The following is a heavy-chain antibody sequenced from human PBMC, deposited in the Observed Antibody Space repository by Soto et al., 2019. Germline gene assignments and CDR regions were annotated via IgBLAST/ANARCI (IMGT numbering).Heavy chain of an antibody. CDR3: AKGGPDAFCGGGRCYFDS. Sequence: EVQLVESGGGLVQPGRSLRVSCAASGCTLDEYAMHWVRRVPGKGLEWVSSISWNGNIIGYAGSVKGRFTISRDNAKNSLYLQMNSLRPEDTALYFCAKGGPDAFCGGGRCYFDSWGQGTLVTVSS. V-gene: IGHV3-9*01. J-gene: IGHJ4*02. D-gene: IGHD2-15*01. CDR1: GCTLDEYA. CDR2: ISWNGNII.